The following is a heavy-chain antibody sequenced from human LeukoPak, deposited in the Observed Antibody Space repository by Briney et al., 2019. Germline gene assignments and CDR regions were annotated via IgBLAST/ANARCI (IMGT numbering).Heavy chain of an antibody. CDR1: GGTFISYA. CDR3: AREDGHCSSTSCLYYFDY. Sequence: ASVKVSCKASGGTFISYAISWVRQAPGQGLEWMGGIIPIFGTANYAQKFQGRVTITADESTSTAYMELSSLRSEDTAVYYCAREDGHCSSTSCLYYFDYWGQGTLVTVSS. J-gene: IGHJ4*02. D-gene: IGHD2-2*03. CDR2: IIPIFGTA. V-gene: IGHV1-69*01.